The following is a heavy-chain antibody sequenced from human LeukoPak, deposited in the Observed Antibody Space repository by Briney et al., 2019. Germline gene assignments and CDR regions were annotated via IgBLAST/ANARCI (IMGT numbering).Heavy chain of an antibody. CDR3: AKDGGYSNPWDDAFDI. J-gene: IGHJ3*02. V-gene: IGHV3-30*02. CDR1: GFTFSSYG. D-gene: IGHD4-11*01. CDR2: IRYDGSNK. Sequence: PGGSLRLSCAASGFTFSSYGMHWVRQAPGKGLEWVAFIRYDGSNKYYADSVKGRFTISRDNSKNTLYLQMNSLRAEDTAVHYCAKDGGYSNPWDDAFDIWGQGTMVTVSS.